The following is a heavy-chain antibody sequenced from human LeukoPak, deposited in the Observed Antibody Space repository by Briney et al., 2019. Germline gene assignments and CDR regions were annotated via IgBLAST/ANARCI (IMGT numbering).Heavy chain of an antibody. D-gene: IGHD3-22*01. V-gene: IGHV3-30*03. CDR3: AREAGSSGSAGYFDY. CDR2: ISADGSIE. CDR1: GFSFGSSH. Sequence: GGSLRLSCAVSGFSFGSSHMHWVRQAPGKGLERVAVISADGSIESYGDSVKGRFTISRDNSKNTLYLQINTLRAEDTAVYYCAREAGSSGSAGYFDYWGQGTLVTVSS. J-gene: IGHJ4*02.